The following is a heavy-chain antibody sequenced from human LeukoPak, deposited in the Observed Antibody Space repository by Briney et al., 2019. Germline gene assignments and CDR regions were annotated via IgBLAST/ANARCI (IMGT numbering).Heavy chain of an antibody. D-gene: IGHD6-19*01. V-gene: IGHV4-39*07. CDR2: IYYSGST. J-gene: IGHJ5*02. Sequence: PSETLSLTCTVSGGSISSSSYYWGWIRQPPGKGLEWIGSIYYSGSTYYNPSLKSRVTISVDTSRNQFSLKLSSVTAADTAVYYCARDPEGHSSGWGAFDPWGQGTLVTVSS. CDR3: ARDPEGHSSGWGAFDP. CDR1: GGSISSSSYY.